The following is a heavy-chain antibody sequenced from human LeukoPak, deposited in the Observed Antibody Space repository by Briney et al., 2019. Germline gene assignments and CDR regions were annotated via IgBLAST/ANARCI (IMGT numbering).Heavy chain of an antibody. D-gene: IGHD4-17*01. CDR1: GGSISSYY. V-gene: IGHV4-59*01. J-gene: IGHJ4*02. Sequence: SETLSLTCTVSGGSISSYYWSWIRQPPGKGLEWIGYIYYSGSTNYNPSLKSRVTISVDTSKNQFSLRLSSVTAADTAVYYCARGVYGDYIIDYWGQGTLVTVSS. CDR3: ARGVYGDYIIDY. CDR2: IYYSGST.